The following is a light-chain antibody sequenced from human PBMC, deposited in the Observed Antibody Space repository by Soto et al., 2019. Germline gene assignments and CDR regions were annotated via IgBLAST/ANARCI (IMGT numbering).Light chain of an antibody. V-gene: IGKV3-15*01. CDR1: QSVSNN. CDR2: HAA. CDR3: QQYYEWPHT. J-gene: IGKJ4*01. Sequence: EIVMTQSPATLSVSPGERATLSCRASQSVSNNVAWYQQKPGQAPRLLIYHAATRATGIPARFSGSGSGTEVTLTISSLQSEDFAVNYCQQYYEWPHTFGGGTKVEIK.